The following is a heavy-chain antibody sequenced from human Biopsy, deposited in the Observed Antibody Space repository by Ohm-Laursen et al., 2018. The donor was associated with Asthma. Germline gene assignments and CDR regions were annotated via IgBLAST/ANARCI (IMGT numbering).Heavy chain of an antibody. D-gene: IGHD4-17*01. CDR3: ASDFPKDYVRYNFQF. V-gene: IGHV1-24*01. CDR2: HDHEEGGT. Sequence: GASVTASCNVSGYSLTDLSMHWVRQAPGQGLEWMGGHDHEEGGTVNARRFQGRVTMTEDTSTDTAYMELSSLSSDDTAVYYCASDFPKDYVRYNFQFWGQGTLVTVSS. J-gene: IGHJ4*02. CDR1: GYSLTDLS.